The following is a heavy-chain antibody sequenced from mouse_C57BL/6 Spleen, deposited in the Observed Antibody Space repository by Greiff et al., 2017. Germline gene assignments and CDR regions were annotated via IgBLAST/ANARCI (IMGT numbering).Heavy chain of an antibody. CDR2: ISSGGSYT. CDR3: ARDYYGSSED. J-gene: IGHJ2*01. V-gene: IGHV5-6*01. D-gene: IGHD1-1*01. CDR1: GFTFSSYG. Sequence: EVHLVESGGDLVKPGGSLKLSCAASGFTFSSYGMSWVRQTPDKRLEWVATISSGGSYTYYPDSVKGRFTISRDNAKNTLYLQMSSLKSEDTAMYYCARDYYGSSEDWGQGTTLTVSS.